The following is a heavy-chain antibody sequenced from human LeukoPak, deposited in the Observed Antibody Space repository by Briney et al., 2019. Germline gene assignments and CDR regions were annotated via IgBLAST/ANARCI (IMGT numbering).Heavy chain of an antibody. V-gene: IGHV4-59*01. D-gene: IGHD3-9*01. J-gene: IGHJ4*02. CDR2: IYYSGNT. CDR1: GGSIISYY. CDR3: ARGSLTGRTGYDFVS. Sequence: SSETLSLTCTVSGGSIISYYWSWIRQPPGKGLEWIGYIYYSGNTNYNPSLKSRATISLDTSRNQFSLKLSSVTAADTAVYYCARGSLTGRTGYDFVSWGQGTLVTVSS.